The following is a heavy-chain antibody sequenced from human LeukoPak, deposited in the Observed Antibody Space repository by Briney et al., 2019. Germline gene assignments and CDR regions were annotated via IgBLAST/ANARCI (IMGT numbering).Heavy chain of an antibody. CDR2: INHSGST. V-gene: IGHV4-34*01. Sequence: SETLSLTCAVYGGSFSGYYWSWIRQPPGKGLEWIGEINHSGSTNYNPSLKSRVTISVDTSKNQFSLKLSSVTAADTAVYYCASAPEYYYDSSGYDYWGQGTLVTVSS. J-gene: IGHJ4*02. CDR1: GGSFSGYY. CDR3: ASAPEYYYDSSGYDY. D-gene: IGHD3-22*01.